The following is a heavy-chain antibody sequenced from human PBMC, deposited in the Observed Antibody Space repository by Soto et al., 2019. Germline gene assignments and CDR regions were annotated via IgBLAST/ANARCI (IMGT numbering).Heavy chain of an antibody. J-gene: IGHJ5*02. Sequence: QVQLVESGGGVVQPGRSLRLSCAASGFTFSSYGMHWVRQAPGKGLEWVAVIWYDGSNKYYADSVKGRFTISRDNSKNTLYLQMNSLRAEDTAVYYCARDYYDSSGQGGWFDPWGQGTLVTVSS. V-gene: IGHV3-33*01. D-gene: IGHD3-22*01. CDR3: ARDYYDSSGQGGWFDP. CDR2: IWYDGSNK. CDR1: GFTFSSYG.